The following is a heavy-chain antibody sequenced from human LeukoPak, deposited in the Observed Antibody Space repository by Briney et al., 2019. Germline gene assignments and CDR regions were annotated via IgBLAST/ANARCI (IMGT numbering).Heavy chain of an antibody. V-gene: IGHV5-51*01. CDR1: GYSFSTYW. CDR2: IYPGDSDT. J-gene: IGHJ4*02. D-gene: IGHD3-10*01. Sequence: GESLKISCKGSGYSFSTYWIGWLRQMAGKGLEWMGIIYPGDSDTRYSPSFQGQVTISADKSISTAYLQWSSLKASDSAMYYCARHRASGSGSYYIRYFDYWGQGTLVTVSS. CDR3: ARHRASGSGSYYIRYFDY.